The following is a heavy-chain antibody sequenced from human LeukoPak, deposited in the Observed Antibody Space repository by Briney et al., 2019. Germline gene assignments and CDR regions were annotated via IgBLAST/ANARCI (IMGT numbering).Heavy chain of an antibody. V-gene: IGHV4-39*01. J-gene: IGHJ4*02. CDR2: LSYSGST. CDR1: GGSISGGSYY. Sequence: SETPSLTCSVSGGSISGGSYYWGWIRQPPGKGLEYIGSLSYSGSTYYNPSLKSRVTMSGDTSKNQFSLKLSSVTAADTAVYYCASLSKFYYESRGFFDYWGQGTLVTVSS. D-gene: IGHD3-22*01. CDR3: ASLSKFYYESRGFFDY.